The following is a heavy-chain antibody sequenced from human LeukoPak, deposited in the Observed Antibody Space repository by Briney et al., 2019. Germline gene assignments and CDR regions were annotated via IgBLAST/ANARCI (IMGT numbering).Heavy chain of an antibody. CDR2: IYYSGST. V-gene: IGHV4-59*01. CDR1: GGSISSYY. Sequence: SETLSLTCTVSGGSISSYYWSWIRQPPGKGLEWIGYIYYSGSTNYNPSLKSRVTISVDTSKNQFSLKLSSVTAADTAVYYCARYGYYDILTGYYKYYFDYWGQGTLVTVSS. CDR3: ARYGYYDILTGYYKYYFDY. J-gene: IGHJ4*02. D-gene: IGHD3-9*01.